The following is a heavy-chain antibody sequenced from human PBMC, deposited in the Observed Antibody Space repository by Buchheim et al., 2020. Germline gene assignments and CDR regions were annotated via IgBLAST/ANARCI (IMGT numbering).Heavy chain of an antibody. J-gene: IGHJ1*01. V-gene: IGHV3-7*01. CDR2: IKQDGSEK. Sequence: EVQLVESGGGLVQPGGSLRLSCAASGFTFSSYWMSWVRQAPGKGLEWVANIKQDGSEKYYVDSVKGRFTISRDNAKNPLYLQMNSLRAEDTAVYYCARDRCSSTTTRGCVHFQHWGQGTL. D-gene: IGHD6-13*01. CDR1: GFTFSSYW. CDR3: ARDRCSSTTTRGCVHFQH.